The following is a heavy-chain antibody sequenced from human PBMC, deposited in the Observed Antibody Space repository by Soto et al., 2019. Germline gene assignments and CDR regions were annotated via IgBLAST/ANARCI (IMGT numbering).Heavy chain of an antibody. J-gene: IGHJ4*02. CDR1: GDSVPSNSAA. CDR2: TYYGSKWYN. Sequence: PSQTLSLTCAISGDSVPSNSAAWNWIRQSPSRGLEWLGRTYYGSKWYNDYAVSVKSRITINPDTSKNQFSLQLNSVTPEDTAVYYCARDVRIAVAGRKYYFDYWGQGTLVTVSS. CDR3: ARDVRIAVAGRKYYFDY. V-gene: IGHV6-1*01. D-gene: IGHD6-19*01.